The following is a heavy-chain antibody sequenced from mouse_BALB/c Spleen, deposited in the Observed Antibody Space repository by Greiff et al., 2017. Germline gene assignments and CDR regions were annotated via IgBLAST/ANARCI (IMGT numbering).Heavy chain of an antibody. CDR2: ISSGGGST. V-gene: IGHV5-12-1*01. CDR3: ARHLYYRYGVDY. CDR1: GFAFSSYD. Sequence: EVQLVESGGGLVQPGGSLKLSCAASGFAFSSYDMSWVRQTPEKRLEWVAYISSGGGSTYYPDTVKGRFTISRDNAKNTLYLQMSSLKSEDTAMYYCARHLYYRYGVDYWGQGTTLTVSS. J-gene: IGHJ2*01. D-gene: IGHD2-14*01.